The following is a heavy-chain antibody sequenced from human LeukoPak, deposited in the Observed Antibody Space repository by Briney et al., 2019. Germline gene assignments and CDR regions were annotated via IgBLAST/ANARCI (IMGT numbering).Heavy chain of an antibody. Sequence: ASVKVSCKASGYTFTSYGISWVRQAPGQGLEWMGWISTYNGNTNYAQKLQGRVTMTTDTSTSTAYMELRSLRSDDTAVYYCARDRGDRVYSYLTFDYWGQGTLVTVSS. V-gene: IGHV1-18*01. CDR2: ISTYNGNT. CDR3: ARDRGDRVYSYLTFDY. J-gene: IGHJ4*02. D-gene: IGHD5-18*01. CDR1: GYTFTSYG.